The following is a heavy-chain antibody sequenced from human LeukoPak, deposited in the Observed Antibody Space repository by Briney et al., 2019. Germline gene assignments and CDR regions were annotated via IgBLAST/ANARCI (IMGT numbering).Heavy chain of an antibody. CDR1: RFTFSSYA. V-gene: IGHV3-23*01. CDR2: ISGSGGST. Sequence: PGGSLRLSCAASRFTFSSYAMSWVRQAPGKGLGWVSAISGSGGSTYYADSVKGRFTISRDNSKNTLYLQMNSLRAEDTAVYYCAKAAYPEWFGELVCYFDYWGQGTLVTVSS. D-gene: IGHD3-10*01. CDR3: AKAAYPEWFGELVCYFDY. J-gene: IGHJ4*02.